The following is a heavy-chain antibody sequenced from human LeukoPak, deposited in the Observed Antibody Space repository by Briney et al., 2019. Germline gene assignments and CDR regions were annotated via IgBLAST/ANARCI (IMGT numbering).Heavy chain of an antibody. CDR2: IYSGGST. CDR3: ARDLGVLGTPY. D-gene: IGHD7-27*01. Sequence: GGSLRLSCAASGFTVSSNYMSWVRQAPGKGLEWVSVIYSGGSTYYADSVKGRFTISRDNSKNTLYLQMKSLRAEDTAVYYCARDLGVLGTPYWGQGTLVTVSS. CDR1: GFTVSSNY. V-gene: IGHV3-66*01. J-gene: IGHJ4*02.